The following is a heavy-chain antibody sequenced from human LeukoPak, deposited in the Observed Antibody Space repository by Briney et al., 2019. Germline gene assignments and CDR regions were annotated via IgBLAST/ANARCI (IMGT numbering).Heavy chain of an antibody. D-gene: IGHD6-13*01. CDR1: GGSISSSSYY. Sequence: SETLSLTCTVSGGSISSSSYYWGWIRQPPGKGLEWIGSIYYSGSTYYNPSLKSRVTISVDTSKNQFSLKLSSVTAADTAVYYCARVESGIADYWGQGTLVTVSS. CDR2: IYYSGST. J-gene: IGHJ4*02. CDR3: ARVESGIADY. V-gene: IGHV4-39*07.